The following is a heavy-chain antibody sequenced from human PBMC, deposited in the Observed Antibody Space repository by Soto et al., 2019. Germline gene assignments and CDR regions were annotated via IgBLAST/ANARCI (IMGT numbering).Heavy chain of an antibody. J-gene: IGHJ3*02. V-gene: IGHV5-51*01. CDR1: GYSFSTYY. Sequence: EVQLVQSGAEVKKPGESLKISCKGSGYSFSTYYIGWVRQMPGKGLECMGIIYPGDSDTRYSPAFQGQVLISVDKAISTAYLHWGSLESSDTAVYYCARGQSVGRTVGAFDIWGQGTVVTV. CDR3: ARGQSVGRTVGAFDI. CDR2: IYPGDSDT. D-gene: IGHD1-26*01.